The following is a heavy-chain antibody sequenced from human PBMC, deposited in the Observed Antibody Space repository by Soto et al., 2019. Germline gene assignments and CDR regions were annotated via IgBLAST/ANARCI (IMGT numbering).Heavy chain of an antibody. J-gene: IGHJ5*02. CDR1: GYSFTSHY. D-gene: IGHD3-10*01. Sequence: GASVKVSCKAIGYSFTSHYMHWVRQAPGQGLEWMGTIYPGGVNIGYAQKLQGRVTMTTGTSTSTAYMELRSLRSDDTAVYYCARGVGSGSYYNQYNWFDPWGQGTLVTVSS. CDR3: ARGVGSGSYYNQYNWFDP. V-gene: IGHV1-46*01. CDR2: IYPGGVNI.